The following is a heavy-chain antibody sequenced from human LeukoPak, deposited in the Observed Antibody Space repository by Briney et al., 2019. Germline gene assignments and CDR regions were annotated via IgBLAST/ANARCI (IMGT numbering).Heavy chain of an antibody. J-gene: IGHJ2*01. CDR2: INHSGST. D-gene: IGHD1-26*01. V-gene: IGHV4-34*01. CDR3: ARRFALVGRYFDL. Sequence: SETLSLTCAVYGGSFSGYYWSWIRQPPGKGLEWVGEINHSGSTNYNPSLKSRVTISVDTSKNQFSLKLSSVTAADTAVYYCARRFALVGRYFDLWGRGTLVTVSS. CDR1: GGSFSGYY.